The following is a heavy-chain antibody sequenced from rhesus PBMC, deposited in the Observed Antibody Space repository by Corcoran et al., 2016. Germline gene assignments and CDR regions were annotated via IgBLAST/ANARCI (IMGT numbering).Heavy chain of an antibody. CDR1: GGSISSGYYY. CDR2: ITYSGST. CDR3: ARDQRGAPFDY. Sequence: QVQLQESGPGLVKPSETLSLTCAVSGGSISSGYYYWSWIRQPPGKGMEWIGYITYSGSTSYNPSLKSRVTISRDTSKDQFSLKLSSVTAADTAVYYCARDQRGAPFDYWGQGVLVTVSS. V-gene: IGHV4-122*02. D-gene: IGHD3-34*01. J-gene: IGHJ4*01.